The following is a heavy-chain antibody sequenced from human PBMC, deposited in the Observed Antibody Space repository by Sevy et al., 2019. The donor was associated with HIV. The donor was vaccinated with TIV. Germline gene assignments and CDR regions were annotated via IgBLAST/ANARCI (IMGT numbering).Heavy chain of an antibody. Sequence: ASVKVSCKASGYTFTGYYMHWVRQAPGQGLEWMGWINPNSGGTNYAQKFQGRVTMTRDTSISTAYMELSRLRSDDTAVYYCARERPRLTYYYYGMDVWGQGTTVTVSS. CDR1: GYTFTGYY. V-gene: IGHV1-2*02. D-gene: IGHD3-22*01. J-gene: IGHJ6*02. CDR2: INPNSGGT. CDR3: ARERPRLTYYYYGMDV.